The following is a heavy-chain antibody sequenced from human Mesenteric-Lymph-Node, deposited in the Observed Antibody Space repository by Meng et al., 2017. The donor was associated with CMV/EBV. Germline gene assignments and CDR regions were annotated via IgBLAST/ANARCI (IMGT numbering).Heavy chain of an antibody. CDR3: ARVRGGYCSSTSCYNAFDI. J-gene: IGHJ3*02. D-gene: IGHD2-2*02. V-gene: IGHV3-7*01. Sequence: GGSLRLSCAGSGFTFSNYWMSWARQAPGKGLEWVANIKQDGSEKYYVDSVKGRFTISRDNAKNSLCLQMNSLRAEDTAVYYCARVRGGYCSSTSCYNAFDIWGQGTMVTVSS. CDR2: IKQDGSEK. CDR1: GFTFSNYW.